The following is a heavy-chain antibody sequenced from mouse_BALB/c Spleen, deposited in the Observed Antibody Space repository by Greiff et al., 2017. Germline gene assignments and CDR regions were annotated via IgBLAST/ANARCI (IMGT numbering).Heavy chain of an antibody. Sequence: EVMLVESGGGLVKPGGSLKLSCAASGFAFSSYDMSWVRQTPEKRLEWVAYISSGGGSTYYPDTVKGRFTISRDNAKNTLYLQMISLKSEDTAMYYCARHPGRYYAMDYWGQGTSVTVSS. V-gene: IGHV5-12-1*01. J-gene: IGHJ4*01. CDR2: ISSGGGST. CDR3: ARHPGRYYAMDY. CDR1: GFAFSSYD.